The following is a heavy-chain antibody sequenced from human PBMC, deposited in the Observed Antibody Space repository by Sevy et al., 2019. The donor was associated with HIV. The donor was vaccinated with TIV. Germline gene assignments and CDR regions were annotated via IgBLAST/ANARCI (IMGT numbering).Heavy chain of an antibody. D-gene: IGHD4-17*01. V-gene: IGHV3-21*01. CDR1: GFTFSSYS. Sequence: GGFLRLSCAASGFTFSSYSMNWVRQAPGKGLEWVSSISSSSSYIYYADSVKGRFTISRDNAKNSLYLQMNSLRAEDTAVYYCARDGPTVTSVDYYGMDVWGQGTTVTVSS. CDR3: ARDGPTVTSVDYYGMDV. J-gene: IGHJ6*02. CDR2: ISSSSSYI.